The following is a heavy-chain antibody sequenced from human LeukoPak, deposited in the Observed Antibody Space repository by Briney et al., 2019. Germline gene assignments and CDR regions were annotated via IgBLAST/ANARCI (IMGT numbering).Heavy chain of an antibody. Sequence: KSSQTLSLTCTVSGGSISSGGYYWSWIRQPPGKGLEWIGYIYHSGSTYYNPSLKSRVTMSVDKSKNQFSLKLSSVTAADTAVYYCAKVATFGVVEYYFDYWGQGTLVTVSS. D-gene: IGHD3-3*01. CDR2: IYHSGST. J-gene: IGHJ4*02. CDR3: AKVATFGVVEYYFDY. CDR1: GGSISSGGYY. V-gene: IGHV4-30-2*01.